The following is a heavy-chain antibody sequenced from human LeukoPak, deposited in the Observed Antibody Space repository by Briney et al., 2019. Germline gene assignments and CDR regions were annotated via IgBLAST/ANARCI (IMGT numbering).Heavy chain of an antibody. D-gene: IGHD2/OR15-2a*01. CDR3: ARVSVSMAYGYYYYYMDV. CDR1: GGSISSYY. J-gene: IGHJ6*03. CDR2: IYTSGST. Sequence: PSETLSLTCTVSGGSISSYYWSWIRQPAGKGLEWIGRIYTSGSTNYNPSLKSRVTMSVDTSKNQFSLKLSSVTAADTAVYYCARVSVSMAYGYYYYYMDVWGKGTTVTVSS. V-gene: IGHV4-4*07.